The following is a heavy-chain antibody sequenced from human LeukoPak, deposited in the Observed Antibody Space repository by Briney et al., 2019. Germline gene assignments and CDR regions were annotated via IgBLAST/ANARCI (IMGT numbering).Heavy chain of an antibody. J-gene: IGHJ4*02. CDR2: SSSSDDGK. V-gene: IGHV3-23*01. CDR1: GLSLNSYA. CDR3: ARARYGLSLFDY. D-gene: IGHD1-14*01. Sequence: GGSLRLSCTASGLSLNSYAMSWVRQVPGKGLEWVSASSSSDDGKWYAESVRGRFTISRDTSKNTVYLQMNSLRAEDTAVYYCARARYGLSLFDYWGQGTLVTVSS.